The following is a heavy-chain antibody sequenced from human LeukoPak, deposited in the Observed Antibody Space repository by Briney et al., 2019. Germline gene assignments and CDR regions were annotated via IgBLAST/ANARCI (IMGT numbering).Heavy chain of an antibody. CDR2: INPSGGST. CDR1: GYTFTTYN. V-gene: IGHV1-46*01. CDR3: ARDFGDYLHFDY. J-gene: IGHJ4*02. Sequence: ASVKVSCKASGYTFTTYNIHWVRQAPGQGLEWMGIINPSGGSTSYAQKFQGRVTLTRDMSTRTVYMELSSLRSEDTAVYYCARDFGDYLHFDYWGQGTLVTVSS. D-gene: IGHD4-17*01.